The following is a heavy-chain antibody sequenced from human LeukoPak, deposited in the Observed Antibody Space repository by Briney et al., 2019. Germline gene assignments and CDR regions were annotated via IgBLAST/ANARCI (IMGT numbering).Heavy chain of an antibody. CDR1: GYTFTGYY. CDR2: INPNSGGT. J-gene: IGHJ4*02. D-gene: IGHD3-10*01. CDR3: ARPSGGGFDY. V-gene: IGHV1-2*02. Sequence: GASVKVSCKASGYTFTGYYMHWVRQAPGQGLEWMGWINPNSGGTNYAQKFQGRVTITADESTSTAYMELSSLRSEDTAVYYCARPSGGGFDYWGQGTLVTVSS.